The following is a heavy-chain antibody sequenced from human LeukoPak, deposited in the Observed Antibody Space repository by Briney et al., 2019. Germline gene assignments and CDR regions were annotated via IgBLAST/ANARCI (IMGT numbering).Heavy chain of an antibody. J-gene: IGHJ4*02. Sequence: GASVKVSCKASGYTFTTYGISWVRQAPGQGLEWMGWISPYNGSTNYAQKLQGRVTMTTDTSTSTAYMELRSLRSDDTAVYYCARDRAVVVAATDYWGQGTLVTVSS. CDR3: ARDRAVVVAATDY. D-gene: IGHD2-15*01. V-gene: IGHV1-18*01. CDR1: GYTFTTYG. CDR2: ISPYNGST.